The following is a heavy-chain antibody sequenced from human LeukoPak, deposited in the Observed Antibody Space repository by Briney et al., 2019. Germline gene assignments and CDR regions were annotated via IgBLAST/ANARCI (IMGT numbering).Heavy chain of an antibody. CDR3: ARGLYYDILTGYYLDY. CDR1: GFTFSSYS. J-gene: IGHJ4*02. D-gene: IGHD3-9*01. Sequence: GGSLRLSCAAPGFTFSSYSMNWVRQAPGKGLEWVSSISSSSSYIYYADSVKGRFTISRDNAKNSLYLQMNSLRAEDTAVYYCARGLYYDILTGYYLDYWGQGTLVTVSS. CDR2: ISSSSSYI. V-gene: IGHV3-21*01.